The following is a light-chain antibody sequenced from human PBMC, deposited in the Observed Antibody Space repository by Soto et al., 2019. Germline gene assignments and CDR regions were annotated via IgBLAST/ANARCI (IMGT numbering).Light chain of an antibody. CDR3: QQYGSSPWT. CDR1: QSVNNN. V-gene: IGKV3-20*01. Sequence: EIVMTQSPATLSVSPGERATLSCRASQSVNNNLAWYQQKPGHAPRXLIYGASNRATGIPDRFSGSGSGTDLTITISRLEPEDFEVYYCQQYGSSPWTFGQGTKVDI. CDR2: GAS. J-gene: IGKJ1*01.